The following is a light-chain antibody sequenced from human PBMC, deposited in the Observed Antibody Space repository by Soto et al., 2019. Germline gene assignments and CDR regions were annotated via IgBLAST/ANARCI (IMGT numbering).Light chain of an antibody. V-gene: IGKV3-20*01. Sequence: EFVLTQSPGTLSLSPGERATLSCRASHTVRNNYLAWYQQRPGQAPRLLIYGASSRATGIPDRFSGSGSGTDFTLTISRLEPEDFAVYYCQQYGSSPWTFGQGTKVDIK. CDR2: GAS. CDR3: QQYGSSPWT. CDR1: HTVRNNY. J-gene: IGKJ1*01.